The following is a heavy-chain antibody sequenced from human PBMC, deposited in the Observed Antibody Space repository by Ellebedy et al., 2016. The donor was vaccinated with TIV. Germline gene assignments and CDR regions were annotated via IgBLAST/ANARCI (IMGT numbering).Heavy chain of an antibody. J-gene: IGHJ4*02. Sequence: ASVKVSCKASGYIFTSFYIHWVRQAPGHGLEWMGMINVYNGGTNYAPKFRGRVTMTRDTSMSVVYMELTSLGSDDTALCYCARELPGATSGFDYWGQGTLVTVSS. CDR3: ARELPGATSGFDY. D-gene: IGHD1-26*01. V-gene: IGHV1-46*01. CDR1: GYIFTSFY. CDR2: INVYNGGT.